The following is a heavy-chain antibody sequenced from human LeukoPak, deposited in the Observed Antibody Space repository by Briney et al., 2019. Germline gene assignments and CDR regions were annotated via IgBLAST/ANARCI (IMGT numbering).Heavy chain of an antibody. Sequence: SETLSLTCTVSGGSISSSSYYWGWIRQPPGKGLEWIGSIYYSGSTYYNPSLESRVTISVDTSKNQFSLKLSSVTAADTAVYYCARRILSWYFDLWGRGTLVTVSS. CDR2: IYYSGST. V-gene: IGHV4-39*01. CDR3: ARRILSWYFDL. J-gene: IGHJ2*01. CDR1: GGSISSSSYY. D-gene: IGHD3-3*02.